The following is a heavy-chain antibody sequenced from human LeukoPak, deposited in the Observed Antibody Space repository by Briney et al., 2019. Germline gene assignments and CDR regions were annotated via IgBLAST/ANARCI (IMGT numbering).Heavy chain of an antibody. J-gene: IGHJ4*02. CDR2: ISGSGGST. Sequence: GGSLRLSCAASGFTFSSFAMSWVRQAPGKGLEWVSSISGSGGSTYHTDSAKGRFTISRDSSKNTLYLQMNSLRAEDTAIYYCVRSIPRANLSPGKYYFDSWGQGTLVTVPS. CDR3: VRSIPRANLSPGKYYFDS. CDR1: GFTFSSFA. V-gene: IGHV3-23*01. D-gene: IGHD1-1*01.